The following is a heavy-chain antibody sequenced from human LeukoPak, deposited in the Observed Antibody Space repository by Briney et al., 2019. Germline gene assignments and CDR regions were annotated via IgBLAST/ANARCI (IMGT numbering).Heavy chain of an antibody. V-gene: IGHV3-15*01. CDR2: IKSKTDGGTT. D-gene: IGHD2-21*02. Sequence: GGSLRLSCAASGFTFSNAWMSWVRQAPGKGLEWVGRIKSKTDGGTTDYAAPVKGRFTISRDDSKNTLYLQMNSLKTEDTAVYYCTTDGVVTAIRHDYWGQGTLVTVSS. CDR1: GFTFSNAW. J-gene: IGHJ4*02. CDR3: TTDGVVTAIRHDY.